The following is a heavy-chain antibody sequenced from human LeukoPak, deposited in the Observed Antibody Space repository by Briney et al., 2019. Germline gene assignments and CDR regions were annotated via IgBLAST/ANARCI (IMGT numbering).Heavy chain of an antibody. Sequence: GGSLRLSCAASGFTFSSYEMNWVRQAPGKGLEWVSYISSSGSTIYYADSVKGRFTISRDNAKNSLYLQMHSLRAEDTAVYYCAKERGVAVAVIDYWGQGTLVTVSS. V-gene: IGHV3-48*03. CDR2: ISSSGSTI. D-gene: IGHD6-19*01. CDR1: GFTFSSYE. J-gene: IGHJ4*02. CDR3: AKERGVAVAVIDY.